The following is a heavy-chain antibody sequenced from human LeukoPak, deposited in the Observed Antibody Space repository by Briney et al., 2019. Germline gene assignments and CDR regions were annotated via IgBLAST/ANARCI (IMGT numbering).Heavy chain of an antibody. J-gene: IGHJ4*02. CDR2: TKQDGSEK. Sequence: GSLRLSCAASGFTFSSYWMSWVRQTPGKGLEWVANTKQDGSEKYYVDSVRGRFTVSRDNAKNSLYLQMNSLRAEDTAVYYCARIGSQDGYAVDYWGQGTLVTVSS. CDR1: GFTFSSYW. V-gene: IGHV3-7*01. D-gene: IGHD5-24*01. CDR3: ARIGSQDGYAVDY.